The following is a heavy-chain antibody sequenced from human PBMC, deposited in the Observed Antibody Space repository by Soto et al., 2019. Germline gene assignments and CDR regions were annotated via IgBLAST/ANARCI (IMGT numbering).Heavy chain of an antibody. CDR1: GGTFSSYA. Sequence: QVQLVQSGAEVKKPGSSVTVSCMASGGTFSSYAISWVRQAPGQGLEWMGGIIPLFGTANYAQKFQGRVTITADESTSTAYMELSSLRSEDTAVYYCAREGPGGNSYYYYGMDVWGQGTTVTVSS. V-gene: IGHV1-69*01. CDR3: AREGPGGNSYYYYGMDV. J-gene: IGHJ6*02. D-gene: IGHD2-21*02. CDR2: IIPLFGTA.